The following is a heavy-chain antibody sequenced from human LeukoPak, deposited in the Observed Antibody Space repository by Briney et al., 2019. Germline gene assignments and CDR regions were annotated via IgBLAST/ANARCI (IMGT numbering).Heavy chain of an antibody. D-gene: IGHD1-1*01. CDR3: ASGPPRGKYYYIDV. J-gene: IGHJ6*03. V-gene: IGHV3-13*01. CDR1: AFTFSSFD. CDR2: IGTASDT. Sequence: GGSLRLSCAASAFTFSSFDMHWVRQPTGQGLEWVSTIGTASDTYYPSSVEGRFTLSRDNAKNSLYLQMNSLTAGDTAVYYCASGPPRGKYYYIDVWGKGTTVTVSS.